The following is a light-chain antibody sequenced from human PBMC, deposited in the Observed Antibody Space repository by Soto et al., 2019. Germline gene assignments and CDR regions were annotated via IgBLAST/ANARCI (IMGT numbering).Light chain of an antibody. Sequence: DIQMTQSPSSVSASVGDRVTITCRASQGISTWLAWYQQKPGKAPKLLIYGTSILQGGVPSRFSGSRSGTDFTLTISSLQPEDFGTYYCQQVSSFPFSFGPGTKVDMK. J-gene: IGKJ3*01. CDR1: QGISTW. V-gene: IGKV1-12*01. CDR3: QQVSSFPFS. CDR2: GTS.